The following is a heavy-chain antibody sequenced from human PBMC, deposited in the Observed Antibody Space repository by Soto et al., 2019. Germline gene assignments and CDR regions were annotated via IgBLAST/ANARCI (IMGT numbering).Heavy chain of an antibody. Sequence: QVQLQESGPGLVKPSQTLSLTCTVSGGSISSGGYYWSWIRQHPGKGLEWIGYIYYSGSTYYNPSLTSRVTISVDTSKNQFSLKLSSVTAADTAVYYCARVVVVAATGWGFDPWGQGTLVTVSS. J-gene: IGHJ5*02. CDR2: IYYSGST. D-gene: IGHD2-15*01. V-gene: IGHV4-31*03. CDR1: GGSISSGGYY. CDR3: ARVVVVAATGWGFDP.